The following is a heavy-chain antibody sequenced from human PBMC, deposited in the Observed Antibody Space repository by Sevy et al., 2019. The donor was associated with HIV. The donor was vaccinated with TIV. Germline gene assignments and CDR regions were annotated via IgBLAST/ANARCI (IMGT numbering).Heavy chain of an antibody. J-gene: IGHJ5*02. Sequence: SETLSLTCTVFGGSISAYYWSWIRQSPGKGLEYIGYIYYTGSTYYNPSLKSRVTISIDTSKNQFSLRLTSVTAADTAMYYCARAPPVRSGDESLNWFDPWGQGTLVTVSS. CDR3: ARAPPVRSGDESLNWFDP. D-gene: IGHD5-12*01. CDR2: IYYTGST. CDR1: GGSISAYY. V-gene: IGHV4-59*01.